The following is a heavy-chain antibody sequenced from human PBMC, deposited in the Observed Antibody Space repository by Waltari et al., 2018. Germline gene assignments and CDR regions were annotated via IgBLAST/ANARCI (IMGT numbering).Heavy chain of an antibody. CDR2: IHSSGNS. V-gene: IGHV4-31*03. J-gene: IGHJ4*02. Sequence: QVQLKESGPGLVKPSQTLSLTCSVSGASISSGGYYWSWIRQRPWKGLEWMGYIHSSGNSYYNPSLESRLTISLDTSDNQFSLRVSAVTAADTAVYYCARDARLGGSDYWGQGTLVTVSS. D-gene: IGHD3-16*01. CDR1: GASISSGGYY. CDR3: ARDARLGGSDY.